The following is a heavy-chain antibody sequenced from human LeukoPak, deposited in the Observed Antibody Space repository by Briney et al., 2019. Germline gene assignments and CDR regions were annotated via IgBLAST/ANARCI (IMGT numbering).Heavy chain of an antibody. V-gene: IGHV4-30-2*01. J-gene: IGHJ4*02. CDR2: IYHSGST. CDR1: GGSISSGGYS. D-gene: IGHD3-10*01. Sequence: SQTLSLTCAVSGGSISSGGYSWSWIRQPPGKGLEWIGYIYHSGSTYYNPSLKSRVTISVDRSKNQFSLKLSSVTAADTAVYYCARPGYYYGSGSYYSYFDYWGQGTLVTVSS. CDR3: ARPGYYYGSGSYYSYFDY.